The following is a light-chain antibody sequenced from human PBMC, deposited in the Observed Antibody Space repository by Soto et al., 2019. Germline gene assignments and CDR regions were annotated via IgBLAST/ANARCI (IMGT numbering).Light chain of an antibody. CDR1: QSVTTR. CDR2: GAS. CDR3: QQYGGSPIT. Sequence: EIVLTQSPDTLSLSPGGRATLSCRASQSVTTRLAWYQQKPGQPPRLLISGASVRASGVPVRISGSGSGTDFTLTISRLEPEDFALYYCQQYGGSPITFGLGTLLE. V-gene: IGKV3-20*01. J-gene: IGKJ5*01.